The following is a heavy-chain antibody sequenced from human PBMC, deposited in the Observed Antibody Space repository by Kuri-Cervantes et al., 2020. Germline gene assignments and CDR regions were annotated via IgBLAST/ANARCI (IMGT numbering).Heavy chain of an antibody. D-gene: IGHD2-15*01. V-gene: IGHV1-2*02. CDR1: GYTFTGYY. Sequence: ASVKVSCKASGYTFTGYYMHWVRQAPGQGLEWMGWINPNSGGTIYAQKFQGRVTMTEDTSTDTAYMELSSLRSEDTAVYYCATEPKPSIYCSGGSCYSRLGRDYWGQGTLVTVSS. CDR2: INPNSGGT. J-gene: IGHJ4*02. CDR3: ATEPKPSIYCSGGSCYSRLGRDY.